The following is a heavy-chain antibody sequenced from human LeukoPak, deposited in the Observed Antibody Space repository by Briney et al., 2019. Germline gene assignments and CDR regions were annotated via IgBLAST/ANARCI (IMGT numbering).Heavy chain of an antibody. J-gene: IGHJ4*02. Sequence: GGPLRLSCAASEFTFSSYWMSWVRQAPGKGLEWVANIKPDGSERKYVDSVKGRFTISRDNAKSSLYLQMNSLRVEDTAVYYCARMIDYNYGYAFDFWGQGTLVTVSS. CDR3: ARMIDYNYGYAFDF. D-gene: IGHD5-18*01. CDR1: EFTFSSYW. V-gene: IGHV3-7*02. CDR2: IKPDGSER.